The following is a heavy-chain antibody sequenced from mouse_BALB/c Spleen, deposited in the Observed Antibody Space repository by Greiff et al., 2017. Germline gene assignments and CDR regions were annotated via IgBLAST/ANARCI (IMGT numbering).Heavy chain of an antibody. CDR1: GFAFSSYD. Sequence: EVQLVESGGGLVKPGGSLKLSCAASGFAFSSYDMSWVRQTPEKRLEWVAYISSGGGSTYYPDTVKGRFTISRDNAKNTLYLQMSSLKSEDTAMYYCARHDDHDVFAYWGQGTLVTVSA. D-gene: IGHD2-4*01. J-gene: IGHJ3*01. CDR2: ISSGGGST. V-gene: IGHV5-12-1*01. CDR3: ARHDDHDVFAY.